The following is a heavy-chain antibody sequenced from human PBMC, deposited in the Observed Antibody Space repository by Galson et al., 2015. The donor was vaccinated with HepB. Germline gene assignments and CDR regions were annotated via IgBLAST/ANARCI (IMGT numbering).Heavy chain of an antibody. CDR2: ISGTTGDI. J-gene: IGHJ5*02. D-gene: IGHD1-1*01. CDR3: ARIKLDPPWFDP. Sequence: SLRLSCAASGFSFAAYTMNWLRQAPGKGLEWVSSISGTTGDISYADSVKGRFTISRDDAEKSLFLQMNNLTVEDTAIYYCARIKLDPPWFDPWGLGTLVIVSS. V-gene: IGHV3-21*01. CDR1: GFSFAAYT.